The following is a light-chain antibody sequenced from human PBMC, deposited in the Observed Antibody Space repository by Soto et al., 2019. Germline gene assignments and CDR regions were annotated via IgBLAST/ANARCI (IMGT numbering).Light chain of an antibody. CDR1: ESVSTN. V-gene: IGKV3-15*01. J-gene: IGKJ1*01. CDR3: QQYSIWRT. Sequence: EIEMTHSPASLSLAPWQRVTLSSRASESVSTNLAWYQQKAGQAPRLLIYAASTRATGIPARFSGSGSGTEFTLTISSLQSEDFAVYYCQQYSIWRTFGQGTKVDI. CDR2: AAS.